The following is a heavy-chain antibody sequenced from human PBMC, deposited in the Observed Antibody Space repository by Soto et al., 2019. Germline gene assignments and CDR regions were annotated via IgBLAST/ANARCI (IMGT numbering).Heavy chain of an antibody. V-gene: IGHV1-69*13. J-gene: IGHJ3*02. CDR1: GGTFSSYA. D-gene: IGHD6-19*01. Sequence: AVKVSCKAPGGTFSSYAISWVRQAPGQGLEWMGGIIPIFGTANYAQKFQGSVTITADESTSTAYMELSSLRSEDTAVYYCARAVTAVAYAFDIWGQGTMVTVSS. CDR3: ARAVTAVAYAFDI. CDR2: IIPIFGTA.